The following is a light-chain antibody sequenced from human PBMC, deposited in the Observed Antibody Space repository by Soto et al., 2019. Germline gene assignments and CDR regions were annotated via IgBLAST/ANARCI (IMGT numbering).Light chain of an antibody. CDR1: HSVSRN. CDR2: GAS. V-gene: IGKV3D-11*02. J-gene: IGKJ4*01. CDR3: QHRRNWLA. Sequence: TQSPATFSVFTGERATXSCRASHSVSRNLAWYQQKPGQAPRLLISGASSRATGIPARFRGREHGTDLTLNINSREPEDFAVYYCQHRRNWLAFGLGTKVDI.